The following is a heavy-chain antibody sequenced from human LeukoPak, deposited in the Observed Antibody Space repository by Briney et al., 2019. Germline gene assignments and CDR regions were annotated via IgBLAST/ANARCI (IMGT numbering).Heavy chain of an antibody. Sequence: ASVRVSCKASGYTLTTSYINWVRQAPGQGREWMGWVSAYNGKTSYAQKFQGRVTMTTDSSTNTAYMDLTSLRSDDTAVYYCARGGTYYPCIDYWGQGTQVTVSS. CDR2: VSAYNGKT. V-gene: IGHV1-18*01. CDR1: GYTLTTSY. CDR3: ARGGTYYPCIDY. D-gene: IGHD1-26*01. J-gene: IGHJ4*02.